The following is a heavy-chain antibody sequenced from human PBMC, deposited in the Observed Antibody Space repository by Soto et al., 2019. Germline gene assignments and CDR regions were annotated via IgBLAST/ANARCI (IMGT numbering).Heavy chain of an antibody. CDR1: GYSFSTYD. V-gene: IGHV1-18*04. J-gene: IGHJ5*02. Sequence: ASVKVSCKASGYSFSTYDISWLRQTPGQGPEWMGRISPKNGNTNYAQNFQDRVTMTADTSSSTAHMELRGLRSDDTAKYYCATSYDSGFNPWGQGTLVTVSS. CDR2: ISPKNGNT. D-gene: IGHD3-3*01. CDR3: ATSYDSGFNP.